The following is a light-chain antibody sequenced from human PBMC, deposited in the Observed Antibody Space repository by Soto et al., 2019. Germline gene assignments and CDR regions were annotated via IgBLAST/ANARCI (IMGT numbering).Light chain of an antibody. CDR1: SSNIGSRS. CDR3: SAWDDSLRALV. Sequence: QSVLTQPPSASGTPGQRVTISCSGGSSNIGSRSVHWFQQLPGTAPKLLIYKDTQRPSGVPDRFSGSKSGPSASLAISGLRSDDEADYYCSAWDDSLRALVFGGGTKLTVL. J-gene: IGLJ3*02. V-gene: IGLV1-47*01. CDR2: KDT.